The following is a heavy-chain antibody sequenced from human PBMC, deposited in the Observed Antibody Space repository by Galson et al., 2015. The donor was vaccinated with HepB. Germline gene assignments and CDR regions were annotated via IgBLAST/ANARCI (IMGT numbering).Heavy chain of an antibody. J-gene: IGHJ4*02. V-gene: IGHV3-23*01. CDR3: AKRKGYCSGGSCPHNDY. D-gene: IGHD2-15*01. Sequence: SLRLSCAASGFTFSSYAMSWVRQAPGKGLEWVSAISGSGGSTYYADSAKGRFTISRDNSKNTLYLQMNSLRAEDTAVYYCAKRKGYCSGGSCPHNDYWGQGTLVTVSS. CDR2: ISGSGGST. CDR1: GFTFSSYA.